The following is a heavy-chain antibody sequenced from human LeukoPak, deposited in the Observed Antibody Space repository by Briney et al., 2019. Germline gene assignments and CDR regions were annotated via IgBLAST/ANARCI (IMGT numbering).Heavy chain of an antibody. CDR1: GFTFGTHA. CDR3: AKLAGISGWYVYYFDY. V-gene: IGHV3-23*01. J-gene: IGHJ4*02. D-gene: IGHD6-19*01. CDR2: MSGSGDTT. Sequence: GSLRLSCAASGFTFGTHAMTWVRQAPGKGLEWVSGMSGSGDTTYYADSVKGRFTISRDNSKNTLFLQMNSLRAEDTAVYYCAKLAGISGWYVYYFDYWGQGTLVTVS.